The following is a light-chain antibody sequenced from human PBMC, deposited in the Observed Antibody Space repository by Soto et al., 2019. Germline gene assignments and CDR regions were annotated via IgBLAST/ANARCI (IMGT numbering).Light chain of an antibody. CDR3: SSYTSSSTKV. CDR1: SSDVGGYNY. CDR2: DVS. Sequence: LTQPASVSGSPGQSITISCTGTSSDVGGYNYVSWYQQHPGKAPKLMIYDVSNRPSGVSNRFSGSKSGNTASLTTSGLQAEDEADYYCSSYTSSSTKVFGTGAKVTVL. J-gene: IGLJ1*01. V-gene: IGLV2-14*01.